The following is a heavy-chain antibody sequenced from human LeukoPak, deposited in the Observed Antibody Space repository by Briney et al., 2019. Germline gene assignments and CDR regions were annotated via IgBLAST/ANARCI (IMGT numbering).Heavy chain of an antibody. CDR2: VSGSGGST. CDR1: AFTFRPYA. V-gene: IGHV3-23*01. Sequence: PGGSLRLSCAASAFTFRPYAMIWVRQAPGKGLEWVSTVSGSGGSTYYADSVKGRFTISRDNSNNTLYLEMNSLRAEDTAVYYCAKDRDLTGDRKPGYFDYWGQGTLVTVSS. CDR3: AKDRDLTGDRKPGYFDY. J-gene: IGHJ4*02. D-gene: IGHD7-27*01.